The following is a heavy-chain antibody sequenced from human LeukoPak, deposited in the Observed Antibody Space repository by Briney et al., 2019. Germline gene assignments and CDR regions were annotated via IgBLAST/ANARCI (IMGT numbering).Heavy chain of an antibody. V-gene: IGHV1-3*01. CDR1: SYA. CDR3: ARDLPDDYGDYWFDP. CDR2: XNARNVKK. D-gene: IGHD4-17*01. J-gene: IGHJ5*02. Sequence: SYAMHWXRQAPXXXXXWXXXXNARNVKKKYSQKFQGRVTITRDTSASTAYMELSSLRSEDTAVYYCARDLPDDYGDYWFDPWGQGTLVTVSS.